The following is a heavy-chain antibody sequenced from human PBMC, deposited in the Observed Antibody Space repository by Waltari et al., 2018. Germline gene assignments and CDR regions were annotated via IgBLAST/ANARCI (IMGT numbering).Heavy chain of an antibody. CDR3: ASPTDTAMEYDY. D-gene: IGHD5-18*01. CDR1: GGSISSSSYY. CDR2: IYYSGST. Sequence: QLQLQESGPGLVKPSETLSLTCTVSGGSISSSSYYWGWLRQPPGKGLEWIGSIYYSGSTYYNPSLKSRVTISVDTSKNQFSLKLSSVTAADTAVYYCASPTDTAMEYDYWGQGTLVTVSS. J-gene: IGHJ4*02. V-gene: IGHV4-39*01.